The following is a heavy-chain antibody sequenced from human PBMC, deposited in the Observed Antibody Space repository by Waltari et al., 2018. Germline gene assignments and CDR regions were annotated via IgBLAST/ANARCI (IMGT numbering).Heavy chain of an antibody. J-gene: IGHJ4*02. CDR3: ARDSVVAGGGFDY. D-gene: IGHD2-15*01. CDR1: GGSISSDDYC. Sequence: VQLQESGPGMVKPSQTLSLTCTVPGGSISSDDYCWNWIRQPPGKALEWIGYIFYSGSTYYNPSLKSRVTISVDTSKTQFSLKLISVIAADTAVYYCARDSVVAGGGFDYWCQGTLVTVSS. V-gene: IGHV4-30-4*08. CDR2: IFYSGST.